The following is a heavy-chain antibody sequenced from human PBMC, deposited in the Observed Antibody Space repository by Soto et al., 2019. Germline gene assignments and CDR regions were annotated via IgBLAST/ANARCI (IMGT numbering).Heavy chain of an antibody. CDR1: GYTFTSYD. V-gene: IGHV1-8*01. CDR2: MNPNSGST. CDR3: AREVTTGTLDY. D-gene: IGHD1-1*01. J-gene: IGHJ4*02. Sequence: ASVKVSCKASGYTFTSYDINWVRQATGQGLEWMGWMNPNSGSTGYAQKFQGRVTMTRNTSINTVYMELSSLRSEDTAVYYCAREVTTGTLDYWGQGTPVTVCS.